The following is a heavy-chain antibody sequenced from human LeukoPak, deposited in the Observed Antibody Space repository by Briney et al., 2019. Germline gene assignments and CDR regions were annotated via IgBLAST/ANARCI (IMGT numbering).Heavy chain of an antibody. CDR3: AKEARIGWYYFDY. CDR1: GFTFSSYW. D-gene: IGHD6-19*01. J-gene: IGHJ4*02. CDR2: ITDGYST. Sequence: GGSLRLSCAASGFTFSSYWMHWVRQAPGKGLEWVSTITDGYSTYYADSVKGRFAISRDNSKNTLYLQMNSLRAEDTAVYYCAKEARIGWYYFDYWGQGTLVTVSS. V-gene: IGHV3-23*01.